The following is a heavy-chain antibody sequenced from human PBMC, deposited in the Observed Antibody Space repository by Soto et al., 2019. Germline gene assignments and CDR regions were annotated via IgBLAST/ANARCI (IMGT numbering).Heavy chain of an antibody. CDR3: ARTARAFYGVDV. J-gene: IGHJ6*02. Sequence: EVQLVESGGGLVQPGGSLRLSCAAAGFTFRNYDMHWVRQVTGKGLEWVSGISDAGDPDYADSVEGRFTISRETAQNSFFLQMNRLRVGATAVYYCARTARAFYGVDVWGQGTTVIVSS. CDR2: ISDAGDP. V-gene: IGHV3-13*05. D-gene: IGHD2-21*02. CDR1: GFTFRNYD.